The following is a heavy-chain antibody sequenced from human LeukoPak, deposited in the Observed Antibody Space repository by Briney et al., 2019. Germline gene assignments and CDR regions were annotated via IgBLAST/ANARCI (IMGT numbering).Heavy chain of an antibody. J-gene: IGHJ4*02. V-gene: IGHV1-8*01. CDR3: ARSQYCSGGSCLLHPFDY. CDR1: GYTFTSYD. CDR2: MNPNSGNT. D-gene: IGHD2-15*01. Sequence: ASVKVSCKASGYTFTSYDINWVRQATGQGLEWMGWMNPNSGNTGYAQKFQGRVTMTRNTSISTAYMELSSLRSEDTAVYYCARSQYCSGGSCLLHPFDYWGQGTLVTVSS.